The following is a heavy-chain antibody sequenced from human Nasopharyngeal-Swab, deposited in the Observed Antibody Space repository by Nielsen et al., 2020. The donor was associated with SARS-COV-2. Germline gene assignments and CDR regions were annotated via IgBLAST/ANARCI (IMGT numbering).Heavy chain of an antibody. CDR2: ISSSSSYT. J-gene: IGHJ4*02. CDR3: ARGSIRGIIISDFDY. CDR1: GFTLSDYY. V-gene: IGHV3-11*05. Sequence: GASLKISCAASGFTLSDYYMSWIRQAPGKGLEWVSYISSSSSYTNYADSVKGRFTISRDNAKNSLYLQMNSLRADDTAVYYCARGSIRGIIISDFDYWGQGTLVTVSS. D-gene: IGHD3-10*01.